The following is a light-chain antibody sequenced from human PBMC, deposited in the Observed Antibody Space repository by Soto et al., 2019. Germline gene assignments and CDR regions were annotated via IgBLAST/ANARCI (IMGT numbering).Light chain of an antibody. Sequence: QPVLTQSPSASGTPGQRVIIACSGSSSNIGSNHVNWYRHLPGAAPKLLIFRSDHRPSGVPARFSGSKSGTTASLAISGLQSGDEADYYCAAWDDSRYGVVFGGGTKLTVL. CDR3: AAWDDSRYGVV. CDR1: SSNIGSNH. V-gene: IGLV1-44*01. J-gene: IGLJ2*01. CDR2: RSD.